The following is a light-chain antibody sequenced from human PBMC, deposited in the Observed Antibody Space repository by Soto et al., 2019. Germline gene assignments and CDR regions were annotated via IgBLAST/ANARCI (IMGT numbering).Light chain of an antibody. J-gene: IGKJ5*01. CDR2: DAS. V-gene: IGKV1D-13*01. CDR1: QGISSA. Sequence: AIQLTQSTSSLSASVGDSVTITCRASQGISSALAWYQQKPGKAPKLLIYDASSLESGVPSRFSGSGSGTDFTLTISSLKTEDVATYYCQQFNNYQGTFGQGTRLEIK. CDR3: QQFNNYQGT.